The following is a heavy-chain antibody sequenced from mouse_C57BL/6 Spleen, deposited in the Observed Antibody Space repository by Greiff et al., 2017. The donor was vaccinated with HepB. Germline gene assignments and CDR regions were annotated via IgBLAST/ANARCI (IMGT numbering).Heavy chain of an antibody. CDR2: IYPGSGNT. V-gene: IGHV1-76*01. D-gene: IGHD1-1*01. CDR1: GYTFTDYY. J-gene: IGHJ3*01. CDR3: ARDYYGSSTGFAY. Sequence: LVESGAELVRPGASVKLSCKASGYTFTDYYINWVKQRPGQGLEWIARIYPGSGNTYYNEKFKGKATLTAEKSSSTAYMQLSSLTSEDSAVYFCARDYYGSSTGFAYWGQGTLVTVSA.